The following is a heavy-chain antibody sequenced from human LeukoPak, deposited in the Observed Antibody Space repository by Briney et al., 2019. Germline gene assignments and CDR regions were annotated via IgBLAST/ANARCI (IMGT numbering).Heavy chain of an antibody. D-gene: IGHD6-19*01. CDR3: ARDQLPIAVKSY. CDR1: GFTFSSYA. CDR2: ISYDGSNK. J-gene: IGHJ4*02. V-gene: IGHV3-30-3*01. Sequence: GGSLRLSCAASGFTFSSYAMPWVRQAPGKGLEWVAVISYDGSNKYYADSVKGRFTISRDNSKNTLYLQMNSLRAEDTAVYYCARDQLPIAVKSYWGQGTLVTVSS.